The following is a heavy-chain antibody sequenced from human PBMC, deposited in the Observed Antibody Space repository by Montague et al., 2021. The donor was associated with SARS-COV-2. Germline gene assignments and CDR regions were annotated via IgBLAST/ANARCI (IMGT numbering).Heavy chain of an antibody. CDR2: ISYDGSNK. J-gene: IGHJ4*02. Sequence: SLRLSCAASGFTFNNYAMHWVRQAPGKGLEWVALISYDGSNKYYADSVKGRFAISRDNAKNTLYLQMNSLRAEDTAVYYCVRASLIKGRRAVAGTTVDWGQGTLVTTSS. D-gene: IGHD6-19*01. CDR1: GFTFNNYA. CDR3: VRASLIKGRRAVAGTTVD. V-gene: IGHV3-30*09.